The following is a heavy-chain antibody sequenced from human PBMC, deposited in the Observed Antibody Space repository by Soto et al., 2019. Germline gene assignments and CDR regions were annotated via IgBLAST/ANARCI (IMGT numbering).Heavy chain of an antibody. J-gene: IGHJ4*02. CDR1: GGTFRSYA. Sequence: SVTVSCKASGGTFRSYAISWVRQATGQGLEWMGGIIPIFGTANYAQKFQGRVTITADESTSTAYMELSSLRSEDTAVYYCARGSFRDTAMAPGYFDYWGQGTLVTVSS. CDR2: IIPIFGTA. D-gene: IGHD5-18*01. CDR3: ARGSFRDTAMAPGYFDY. V-gene: IGHV1-69*13.